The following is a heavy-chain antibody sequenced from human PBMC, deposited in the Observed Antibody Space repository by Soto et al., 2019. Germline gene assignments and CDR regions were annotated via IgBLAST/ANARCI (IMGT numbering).Heavy chain of an antibody. Sequence: GGSLRLSCAASGFTFSSYWMSWVRQAPGKGLEWVANIRRDGSEQYYVDSVKGRFTISRDNSKNTLYLQMNSLRAEDTAVYYCAKDKAAATYYFDYWGQGTLVTVSS. CDR2: IRRDGSEQ. CDR1: GFTFSSYW. CDR3: AKDKAAATYYFDY. V-gene: IGHV3-7*01. D-gene: IGHD6-13*01. J-gene: IGHJ4*02.